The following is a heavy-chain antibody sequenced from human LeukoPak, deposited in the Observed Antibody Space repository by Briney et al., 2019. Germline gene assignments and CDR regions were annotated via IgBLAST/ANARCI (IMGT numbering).Heavy chain of an antibody. Sequence: SETLSLTCTVSGGSISSSSYYWGWIRQPPGKGLVWIGSIYYSGSTYYNPSLKSRVTISVDTSKNQFSLKLSSVTAADTAVYYCARDQRDSSSYDYWGQGTLVTVSS. CDR1: GGSISSSSYY. CDR3: ARDQRDSSSYDY. J-gene: IGHJ4*02. V-gene: IGHV4-39*07. CDR2: IYYSGST. D-gene: IGHD6-6*01.